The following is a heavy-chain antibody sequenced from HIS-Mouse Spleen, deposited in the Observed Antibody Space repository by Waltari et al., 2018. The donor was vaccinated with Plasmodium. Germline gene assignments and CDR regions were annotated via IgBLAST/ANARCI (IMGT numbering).Heavy chain of an antibody. J-gene: IGHJ4*02. CDR1: GITFSSYS. CDR2: IRSSSSYK. CDR3: ARDHNWNYDY. Sequence: EVQLVESGGGLVKPGGSLRLSCAASGITFSSYSMNWVRQAPGKGLEWVSSIRSSSSYKYYADSVKGRFTISRDNAKNALYLQMNSLRVEDTAVYYCARDHNWNYDYWGQGTLVTVSS. V-gene: IGHV3-21*01. D-gene: IGHD1-7*01.